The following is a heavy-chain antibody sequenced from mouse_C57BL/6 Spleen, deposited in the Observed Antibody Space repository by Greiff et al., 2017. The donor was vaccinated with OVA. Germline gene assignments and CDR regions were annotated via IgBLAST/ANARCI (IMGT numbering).Heavy chain of an antibody. D-gene: IGHD2-1*01. CDR2: IRSKSNNYAT. Sequence: EVQGVESGGGLVQPKGSLKLSCAASGFSFNTYAMNWVRQAPGKGLEWVARIRSKSNNYATYYADSVKDRFTISRDDSESMLYLQMNNLKTEDTAMYYCVYGNREAWFAYWGQGTLVTVSA. J-gene: IGHJ3*01. V-gene: IGHV10-1*01. CDR3: VYGNREAWFAY. CDR1: GFSFNTYA.